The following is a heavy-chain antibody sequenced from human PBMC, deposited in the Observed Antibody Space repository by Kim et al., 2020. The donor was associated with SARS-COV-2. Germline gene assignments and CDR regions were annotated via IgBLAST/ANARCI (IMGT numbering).Heavy chain of an antibody. CDR3: ARDWVNSRGSLDY. J-gene: IGHJ4*02. Sequence: GGSLRLSCAASGFTFSDFYMSWIRQAPGKGLEWVSYISSSGNTIYYADSVKGRFTISRDNAKNSLFLQMDSLRAEDTAVYYCARDWVNSRGSLDYWGQGTLVTVSS. V-gene: IGHV3-11*01. CDR1: GFTFSDFY. D-gene: IGHD3-16*01. CDR2: ISSSGNTI.